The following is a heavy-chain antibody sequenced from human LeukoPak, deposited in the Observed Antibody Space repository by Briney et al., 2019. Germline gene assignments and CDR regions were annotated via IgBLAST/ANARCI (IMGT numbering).Heavy chain of an antibody. D-gene: IGHD6-13*01. J-gene: IGHJ5*02. V-gene: IGHV1-46*01. CDR3: ASLFRIAAAAIDP. Sequence: GASVKVSCKAFGYTFTSNYMHWVRQAPGQGPEWMGVISPSGGSTTYAQKFQGRVTLTRDMSTSTDYLELSSLRSEDTAVYYCASLFRIAAAAIDPWGQGTLVTVSS. CDR2: ISPSGGST. CDR1: GYTFTSNY.